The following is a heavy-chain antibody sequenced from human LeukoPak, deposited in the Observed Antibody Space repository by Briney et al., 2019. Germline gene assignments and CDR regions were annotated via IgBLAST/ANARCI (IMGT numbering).Heavy chain of an antibody. CDR3: ATGRSVWNTVTPFDY. CDR2: IYYSGST. J-gene: IGHJ4*02. CDR1: GGSISSSSYY. D-gene: IGHD4-17*01. Sequence: SETLSLTCTVSGGSISSSSYYWGWIRQPPGKGLERIGSIYYSGSTYYNPSLKSRVTISVDTSKNQFSLKLSSVTAADTAVYYCATGRSVWNTVTPFDYWGQGTLVTVSS. V-gene: IGHV4-39*01.